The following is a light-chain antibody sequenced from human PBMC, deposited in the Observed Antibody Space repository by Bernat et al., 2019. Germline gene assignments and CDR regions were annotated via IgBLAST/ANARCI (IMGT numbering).Light chain of an antibody. J-gene: IGLJ1*01. Sequence: HSVLTQPPSVSEAPRQRVTISCSGSSSNIGNNAVSWYQQLPGKAPKLLIYYDDLFSPGVSDRFSGSKSGTSASLAISGLLSEDEADYYCATWDDRLNGQVFGTGTKVTVL. CDR2: YDD. CDR1: SSNIGNNA. V-gene: IGLV1-36*01. CDR3: ATWDDRLNGQV.